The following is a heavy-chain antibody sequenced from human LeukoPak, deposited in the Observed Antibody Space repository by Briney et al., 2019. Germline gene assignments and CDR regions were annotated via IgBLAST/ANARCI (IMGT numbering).Heavy chain of an antibody. D-gene: IGHD6-13*01. J-gene: IGHJ4*02. CDR1: GFTFSSYW. Sequence: GGSLRLSCAASGFTFSSYWMSWVRQAPGKGLEWVANIKQDGSEKYYVDSVKGRFTISRDNGKNTLYLQMNSLRAEDTAVYYCAREADSSSWTPNDFDYWGQGTLVTVSS. V-gene: IGHV3-7*01. CDR2: IKQDGSEK. CDR3: AREADSSSWTPNDFDY.